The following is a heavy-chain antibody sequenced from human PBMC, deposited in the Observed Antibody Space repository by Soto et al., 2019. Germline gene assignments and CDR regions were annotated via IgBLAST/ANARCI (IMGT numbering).Heavy chain of an antibody. Sequence: PSETLSLTCSVSGGSIISDNYYWRWIRQPPGKGLEWIGEIYYTGSTNFNPSLKSRVTISVDTSKNQFSLKLSSVTAADTAVYYCARALRGYSYGWRDYYSGMDVWGQGTTVTVSS. CDR3: ARALRGYSYGWRDYYSGMDV. CDR1: GGSIISDNYY. D-gene: IGHD5-18*01. V-gene: IGHV4-39*07. CDR2: IYYTGST. J-gene: IGHJ6*02.